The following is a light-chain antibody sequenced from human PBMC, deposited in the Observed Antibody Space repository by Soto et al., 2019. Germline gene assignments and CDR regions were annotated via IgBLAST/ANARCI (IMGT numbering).Light chain of an antibody. CDR3: QQYYNRPPGT. V-gene: IGKV3-15*01. CDR1: QSVASS. CDR2: GAT. J-gene: IGKJ5*01. Sequence: EIVMTQSPATLSVSPGERVTLSCRASQSVASSLAWYQQKPGQSPRLLIYGATSRAPNIAARFSGGGCGTEFTLTISSRQSEDSTLYYCQQYYNRPPGTFGQGTRLEI.